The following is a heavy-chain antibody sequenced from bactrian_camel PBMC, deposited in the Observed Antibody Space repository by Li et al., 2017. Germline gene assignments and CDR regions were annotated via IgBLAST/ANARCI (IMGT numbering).Heavy chain of an antibody. CDR3: ASSRRACGGGFQRSWDYYNY. V-gene: IGHV3S59*01. J-gene: IGHJ4*01. CDR1: GYRYSSGC. D-gene: IGHD7*01. CDR2: SVVNSGAT. Sequence: DVQLVESGGGSAQAGGSLRLSCDASGYRYSSGCMGWFRQAPGKEREGVASVVNSGATSYLDFVKGRFTISKDSAKRTLYLQMNDLAPEDTAMYYCASSRRACGGGFQRSWDYYNYWGQGTQVTVS.